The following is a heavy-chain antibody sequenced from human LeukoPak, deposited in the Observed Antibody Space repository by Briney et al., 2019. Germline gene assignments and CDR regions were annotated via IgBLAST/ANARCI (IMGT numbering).Heavy chain of an antibody. Sequence: PSETLSLTCTVSGXSISSHYGSWIRQPPGKGLEWIGYIYYSGTTNSNPSLKSRVTISVDTSKNQFSLKLSSVTAADTAVYYCAISSGWYNWFDPWGQGTLVTVSS. V-gene: IGHV4-59*11. J-gene: IGHJ5*02. CDR2: IYYSGTT. CDR3: AISSGWYNWFDP. CDR1: GXSISSHY. D-gene: IGHD6-13*01.